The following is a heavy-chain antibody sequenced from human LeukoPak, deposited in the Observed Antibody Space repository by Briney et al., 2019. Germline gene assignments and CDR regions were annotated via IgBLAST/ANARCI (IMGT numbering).Heavy chain of an antibody. D-gene: IGHD6-13*01. Sequence: GGSLRLSCTASGFTFSIYHMNWVRQAPGKGLEWVSAISGSGGSTYYADSVKGRFTISRDNSKNTLYLQMNSLRAEDTAVYYCAKPHAYPAAAVDYWGQGTLVTVSS. CDR1: GFTFSIYH. CDR2: ISGSGGST. V-gene: IGHV3-23*01. J-gene: IGHJ4*02. CDR3: AKPHAYPAAAVDY.